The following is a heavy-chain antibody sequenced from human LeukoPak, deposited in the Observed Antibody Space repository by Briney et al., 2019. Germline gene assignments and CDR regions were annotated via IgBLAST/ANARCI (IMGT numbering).Heavy chain of an antibody. CDR2: IVVGSGNT. Sequence: GTSVKVSFKASGFTFTSSAVQWVRQARGQRLEWIGWIVVGSGNTNYAQKFQERVTITRDMSTSTAYMELSSLRSEDTAVYYCATPSQDYGDYSYWGQGTLVTVSS. V-gene: IGHV1-58*01. CDR3: ATPSQDYGDYSY. CDR1: GFTFTSSA. D-gene: IGHD4-17*01. J-gene: IGHJ4*02.